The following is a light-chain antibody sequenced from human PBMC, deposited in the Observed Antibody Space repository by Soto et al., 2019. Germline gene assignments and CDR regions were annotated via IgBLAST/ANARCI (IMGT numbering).Light chain of an antibody. J-gene: IGKJ1*01. V-gene: IGKV1-5*03. CDR2: KAS. CDR3: QQYNFYSRT. CDR1: QTISNW. Sequence: DIQMTQSPSTLSASVGDTVTITCRASQTISNWLAWYQQKPGKAPKLLIYKASSLQSGVPSRFSGIGSGTEFTLTISGLQPDDFATYCCQQYNFYSRTFGQGTKVEIK.